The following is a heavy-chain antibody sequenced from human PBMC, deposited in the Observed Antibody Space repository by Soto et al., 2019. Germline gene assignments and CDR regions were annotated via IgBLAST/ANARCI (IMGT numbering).Heavy chain of an antibody. CDR3: ARLDYYDSSGIPNWFDP. Sequence: NPSETLSLTCTVSGGSISSSSYYWGWIRQPPGKGLEWIGSIYYSGSTYYNPSLKSRVTISVDTSKNQFSLKLSSVTAADTAVYYCARLDYYDSSGIPNWFDPWGQGTLVTVS. D-gene: IGHD3-22*01. J-gene: IGHJ5*02. V-gene: IGHV4-39*01. CDR1: GGSISSSSYY. CDR2: IYYSGST.